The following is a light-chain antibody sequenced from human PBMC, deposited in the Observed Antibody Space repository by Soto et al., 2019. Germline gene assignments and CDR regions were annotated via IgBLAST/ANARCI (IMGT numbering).Light chain of an antibody. Sequence: MVNTQSPADRSVSPGGRATLSCRASQSVSSNLAWYQQKPGQAPRLLIYGASTRATGIPARFSGSGSGTEFTLTISRLEPEDFAVYYCQQFSSHPLTFGGGTKVDIK. CDR1: QSVSSN. CDR2: GAS. V-gene: IGKV3-15*01. J-gene: IGKJ4*01. CDR3: QQFSSHPLT.